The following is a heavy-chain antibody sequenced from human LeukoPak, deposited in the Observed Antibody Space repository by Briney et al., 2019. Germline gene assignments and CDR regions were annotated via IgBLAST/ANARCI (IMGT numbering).Heavy chain of an antibody. V-gene: IGHV3-48*02. Sequence: GGSLRLSCAASGFTFSYYSMNWVRQAPGKGLEWVSYISSSSSTIYYADSVKGRFTISRDNAKNSLYLQMNSLRDEDTAVYYCAGSYCGGDCLGAFDVWGQGTMVTVSS. CDR3: AGSYCGGDCLGAFDV. D-gene: IGHD2-21*02. CDR1: GFTFSYYS. CDR2: ISSSSSTI. J-gene: IGHJ3*01.